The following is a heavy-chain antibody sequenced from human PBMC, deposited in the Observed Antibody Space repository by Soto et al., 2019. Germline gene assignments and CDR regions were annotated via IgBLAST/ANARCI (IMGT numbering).Heavy chain of an antibody. CDR2: VDWDDDK. Sequence: SGPTLVNPTQTLTLTCTFSGFSLSTGGMCVSWVRQPPGKALEWLALVDWDDDKYYSTSLRTRLTISKDTSKNQVVLTMTNMDPVDTATYYCARTFNGCPDYWGQGTLVTVSS. CDR1: GFSLSTGGMC. CDR3: ARTFNGCPDY. D-gene: IGHD2-8*01. J-gene: IGHJ4*02. V-gene: IGHV2-70*20.